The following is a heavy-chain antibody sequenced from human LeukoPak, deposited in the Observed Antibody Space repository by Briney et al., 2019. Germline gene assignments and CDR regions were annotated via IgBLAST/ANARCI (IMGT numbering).Heavy chain of an antibody. D-gene: IGHD3-22*01. J-gene: IGHJ2*01. Sequence: SETLSLTCTVSGGSISSGGYYWSWIRQHPGKGLEWIGYIYYSGSTYYNPSLKSRVTISVGTSKNQFSLKLSSVTAADTAVYYCARDGSNYYDSSGYRLLYWYFDLWGRGTLVTVSS. CDR3: ARDGSNYYDSSGYRLLYWYFDL. CDR2: IYYSGST. CDR1: GGSISSGGYY. V-gene: IGHV4-31*03.